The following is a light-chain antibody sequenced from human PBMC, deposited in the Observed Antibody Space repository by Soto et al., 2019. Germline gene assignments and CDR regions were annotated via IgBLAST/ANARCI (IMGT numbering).Light chain of an antibody. CDR2: GAS. Sequence: EIVVTQSPATLSVSPGERAILSCRASQSVSSNLAWYQQKPGQAPRLLIYGASTRATGIPARFSGSGSGTEFTLTVSSLQPDDFATYYCQQYNSYLYTFGQGTRLEIK. CDR3: QQYNSYLYT. J-gene: IGKJ5*01. V-gene: IGKV3-15*01. CDR1: QSVSSN.